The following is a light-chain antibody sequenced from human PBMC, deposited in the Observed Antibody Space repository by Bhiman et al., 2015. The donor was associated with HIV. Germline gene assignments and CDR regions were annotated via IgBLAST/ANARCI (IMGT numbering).Light chain of an antibody. V-gene: IGLV2-14*03. Sequence: QSALTQPASVSGSPGQSITISCTGTSSDVDGSNYVSWYQQHPGKAPKLMIYDVSNRPSGVSNRFSGSKSGNTASLTISGLQAEDEADYYCSSYTSSSALYVFGTGTKVTVL. J-gene: IGLJ1*01. CDR1: SSDVDGSNY. CDR2: DVS. CDR3: SSYTSSSALYV.